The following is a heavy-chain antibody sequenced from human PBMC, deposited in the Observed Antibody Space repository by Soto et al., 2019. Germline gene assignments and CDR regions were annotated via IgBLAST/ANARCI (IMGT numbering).Heavy chain of an antibody. Sequence: SETLSLTCTVSGLSISSGGYYWTWIRQHPGKGLEWIGCIYYSGTTYYSPSLKSRVTISVDTSKNQFSLRLSSVTAADTAVYYCARVLGSAVYYGMDVWRQGTTVTVSS. CDR2: IYYSGTT. CDR1: GLSISSGGYY. D-gene: IGHD3-10*01. CDR3: ARVLGSAVYYGMDV. V-gene: IGHV4-31*03. J-gene: IGHJ6*02.